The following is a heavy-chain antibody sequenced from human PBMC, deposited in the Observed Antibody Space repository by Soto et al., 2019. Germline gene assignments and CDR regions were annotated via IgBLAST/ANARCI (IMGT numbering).Heavy chain of an antibody. V-gene: IGHV1-2*04. J-gene: IGHJ6*02. CDR3: AWGFEQWLVPSYFYYGMDV. CDR2: INPNSGGT. CDR1: GYTFTGYY. Sequence: ASVKVSCKASGYTFTGYYMHWVRQAPGQGLEWMGWINPNSGGTNYAQKFQGWVTMTRDTSISTAYMELSRLRSDDTAVYYCAWGFEQWLVPSYFYYGMDVWGQGTTVTVS. D-gene: IGHD6-19*01.